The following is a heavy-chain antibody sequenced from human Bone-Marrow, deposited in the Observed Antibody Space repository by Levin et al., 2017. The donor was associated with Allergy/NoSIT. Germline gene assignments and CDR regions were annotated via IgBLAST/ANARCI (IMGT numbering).Heavy chain of an antibody. D-gene: IGHD2-2*01. Sequence: MASETLSLTCTVSGGSITSDSWSWIRQPPGKTLEWLGYIDYRGTTNYNPSLKSRVTMSVDTSKNQFSLKLSSVTAADTAVYYCARSRISTHCYAWVNGECMYDHYGMDVWGQGSTVTVSS. J-gene: IGHJ6*02. CDR2: IDYRGTT. CDR1: GGSITSDS. V-gene: IGHV4-59*01. CDR3: ARSRISTHCYAWVNGECMYDHYGMDV.